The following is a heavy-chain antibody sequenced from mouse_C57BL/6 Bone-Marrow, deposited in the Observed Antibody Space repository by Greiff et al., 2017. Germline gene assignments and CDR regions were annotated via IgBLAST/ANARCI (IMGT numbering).Heavy chain of an antibody. Sequence: VQLQQSGPELVKPGASVKISCKASGYAFSSSWMNWVKQRPGKGLEWIGRIYPGDGDTNYNGKFKGKATLTAAKSSSTAYMQLSSLTSEDSAVYFCARFIYYGYYFDYWGQGTTLTVSS. CDR1: GYAFSSSW. CDR3: ARFIYYGYYFDY. CDR2: IYPGDGDT. D-gene: IGHD2-2*01. V-gene: IGHV1-82*01. J-gene: IGHJ2*01.